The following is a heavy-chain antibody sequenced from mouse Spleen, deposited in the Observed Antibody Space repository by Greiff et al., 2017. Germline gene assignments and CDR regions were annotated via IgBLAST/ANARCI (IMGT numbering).Heavy chain of an antibody. CDR2: IDPSDSET. D-gene: IGHD4-1*01. CDR1: GYTFTSYW. J-gene: IGHJ4*01. V-gene: IGHV1-52*01. CDR3: ARTGTYYAMDY. Sequence: VKLQQPGAELVRPGSSVKLSCKASGYTFTSYWMHWVKQRPIQGLEWIGNIDPSDSETHYNQKFKDKATLTVDKSSSTAYMQLSSLTSEDSAVYYCARTGTYYAMDYWGQGTSVTVSS.